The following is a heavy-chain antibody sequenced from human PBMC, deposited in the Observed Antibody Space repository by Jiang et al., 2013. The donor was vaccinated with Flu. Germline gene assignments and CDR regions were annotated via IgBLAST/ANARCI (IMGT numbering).Heavy chain of an antibody. CDR2: INTNTGNP. Sequence: QSGSELKKPGASVKVSCKASGYTFTSYAMNWVRQAPGQGLEWMGWINTNTGNPTYAQGFTGRFVFPLDTSVSTAYLQICSLKAEDTAVYYCARGDCGGDCYPFDYWGQGTLVTVSS. CDR3: ARGDCGGDCYPFDY. D-gene: IGHD2-21*02. CDR1: GYTFTSYA. J-gene: IGHJ4*02. V-gene: IGHV7-4-1*01.